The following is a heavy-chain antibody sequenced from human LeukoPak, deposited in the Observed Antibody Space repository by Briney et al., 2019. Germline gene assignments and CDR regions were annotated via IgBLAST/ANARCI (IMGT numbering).Heavy chain of an antibody. J-gene: IGHJ4*02. Sequence: PGGSLRLSCAASGFTFSSYTMHWVRQAPGKGLEWVAVISYDGSNKHYADSVKGRFTISRDNSKNTLYLQMNSLRAEDTAVYYCARDYPVMFDGVCLDYWGQGTLVTVSS. CDR2: ISYDGSNK. CDR3: ARDYPVMFDGVCLDY. CDR1: GFTFSSYT. D-gene: IGHD2-8*01. V-gene: IGHV3-30-3*01.